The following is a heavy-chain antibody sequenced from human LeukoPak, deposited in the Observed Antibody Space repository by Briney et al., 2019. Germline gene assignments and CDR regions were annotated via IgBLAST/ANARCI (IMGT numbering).Heavy chain of an antibody. D-gene: IGHD3-16*01. CDR2: ISGYNGET. Sequence: GASVKFSCKASGYTFTSSGISWVRQAPGQGLEWMGWISGYNGETNYVQKFLGRVTMTIDSSTSTAYMELRSLRSDDTAVYYCAREEGGNYYYMDVWGKGTTVTVSS. CDR1: GYTFTSSG. CDR3: AREEGGNYYYMDV. J-gene: IGHJ6*03. V-gene: IGHV1-18*01.